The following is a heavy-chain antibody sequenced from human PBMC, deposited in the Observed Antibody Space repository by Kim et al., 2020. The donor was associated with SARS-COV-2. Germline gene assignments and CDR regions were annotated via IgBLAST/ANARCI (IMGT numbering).Heavy chain of an antibody. V-gene: IGHV1-18*01. CDR2: ISAHNGHT. Sequence: ASVKVSCKASGYTFTNSGISWVRQAPGQGLEWMGWISAHNGHTNYAQKVQDRVTMTTDTSTSTAYVGLRSLRSDDTAVYYCAREGGSSWYRNSFYFGYWGQGTLGTVSS. CDR3: AREGGSSWYRNSFYFGY. CDR1: GYTFTNSG. J-gene: IGHJ4*02. D-gene: IGHD6-13*01.